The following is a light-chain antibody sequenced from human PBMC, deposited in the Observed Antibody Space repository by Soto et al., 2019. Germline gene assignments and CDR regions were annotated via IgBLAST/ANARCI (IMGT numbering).Light chain of an antibody. J-gene: IGKJ4*01. CDR3: QQRSNWTPLT. CDR2: DAS. CDR1: QSISTY. V-gene: IGKV3-11*01. Sequence: EIVLTQSPATLSLSPGERATLSCRASQSISTYLAWYQQKPGQAPRLLIYDASNRATGIPARFSGSGSGTDFTLTINSLEPEDFAVYYCQQRSNWTPLTFGGGTKVEI.